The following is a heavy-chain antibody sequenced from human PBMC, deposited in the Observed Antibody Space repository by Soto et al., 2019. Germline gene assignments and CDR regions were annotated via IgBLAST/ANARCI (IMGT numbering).Heavy chain of an antibody. CDR1: GGSISSYY. Sequence: SETLSLTCTVAGGSISSYYWSWIRQPPGKELEWIGYIHYTGTTKYNPSLKSRVTISVDTSKNQFSLKLDSMTAADTAVYYCARDGSLFVTTSCPGARLAPCGQGSLVPVSS. CDR3: ARDGSLFVTTSCPGARLAP. J-gene: IGHJ5*02. CDR2: IHYTGTT. V-gene: IGHV4-59*01. D-gene: IGHD2-2*01.